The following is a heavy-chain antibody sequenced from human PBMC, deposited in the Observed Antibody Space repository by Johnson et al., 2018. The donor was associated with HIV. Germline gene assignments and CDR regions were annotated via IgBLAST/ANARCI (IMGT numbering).Heavy chain of an antibody. CDR3: ASGGPLSGSDECCFDV. V-gene: IGHV3-66*02. D-gene: IGHD1-26*01. J-gene: IGHJ3*01. CDR1: GFSVSYNY. Sequence: VLLVESGGGLVQPGGSLRRSCAASGFSVSYNYMNWVRQAPGKGPERVALLSSGGGTSYADPVKGRFTVSSDNSKNTLCLQMNSLRVEDTPVSSCASGGPLSGSDECCFDVWGQGTMVTVSS. CDR2: LSSGGGT.